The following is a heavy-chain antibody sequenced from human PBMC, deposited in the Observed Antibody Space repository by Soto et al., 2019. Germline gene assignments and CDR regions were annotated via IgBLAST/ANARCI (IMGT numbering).Heavy chain of an antibody. Sequence: QLQLQESGPGLVKPSETLSLTCTVSGGSISSSSYYWGWIRQPPGKGLEWIGSIYYSGSTYYNPSLKSRVTISVDTSKNQFSLKLSSVTAADTAVYYCARHDYTLSLLVRRGMDVWGQGTTVTVSS. CDR2: IYYSGST. CDR1: GGSISSSSYY. CDR3: ARHDYTLSLLVRRGMDV. D-gene: IGHD4-4*01. J-gene: IGHJ6*02. V-gene: IGHV4-39*01.